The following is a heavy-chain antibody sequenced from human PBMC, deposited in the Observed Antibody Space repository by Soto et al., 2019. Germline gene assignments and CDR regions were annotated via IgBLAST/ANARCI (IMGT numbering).Heavy chain of an antibody. CDR1: GFSLSTVAVG. V-gene: IGHV2-5*02. Sequence: QITLKESGPTLVKPTQTLTLTCTFSGFSLSTVAVGVGWIRQPPGKALEWLALIFWDDDKRYSPSLRSRLTIHKDPSKSQVILTMTNLEPVDTATYYCAHSIFCNDAECREKKYNWLDRWGQGTLVTVSS. J-gene: IGHJ5*02. D-gene: IGHD2-8*01. CDR3: AHSIFCNDAECREKKYNWLDR. CDR2: IFWDDDK.